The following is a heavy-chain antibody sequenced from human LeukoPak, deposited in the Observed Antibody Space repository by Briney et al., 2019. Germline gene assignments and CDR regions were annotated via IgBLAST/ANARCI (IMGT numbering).Heavy chain of an antibody. D-gene: IGHD6-13*01. CDR2: VSASATST. J-gene: IGHJ3*01. CDR1: GFTFNHYA. CDR3: ARSQVVASGTGPFDL. V-gene: IGHV3-23*01. Sequence: GGSLRLSCAASGFTFNHYAMSWVRQAPGKGLEWVSCVSASATSTNYADSVKGRFTISRDNSKSTLYLQMSSLRAEDTAEYYCARSQVVASGTGPFDLWGQGTIVTVSS.